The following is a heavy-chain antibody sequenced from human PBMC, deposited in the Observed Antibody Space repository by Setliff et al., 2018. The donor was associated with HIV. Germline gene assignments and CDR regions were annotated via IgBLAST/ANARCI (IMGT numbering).Heavy chain of an antibody. J-gene: IGHJ3*02. CDR1: DDSIDSSSYY. Sequence: PSETLSLTCTVSDDSIDSSSYYWGWIRQPPGKGLEWIGSIYNSGGTYYNPSLHGRVTMSVDTSKNQFSLKLRSVTAADTAVYYCARAPGEAYNFWSDYKVAGAFDIWGQGTMVTVSS. D-gene: IGHD3-3*01. V-gene: IGHV4-39*07. CDR2: IYNSGGT. CDR3: ARAPGEAYNFWSDYKVAGAFDI.